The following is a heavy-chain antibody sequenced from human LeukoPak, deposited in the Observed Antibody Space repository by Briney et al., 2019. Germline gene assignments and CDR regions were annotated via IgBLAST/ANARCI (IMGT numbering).Heavy chain of an antibody. D-gene: IGHD3-10*01. CDR1: GGSISSYY. CDR3: ARVNMVRGVIIRAFDY. Sequence: SETLSLTCTVSGGSISSYYWSWIRQPAGKGLEWIGRIYTSGSTNYNPSLKSRVTMSVDTSKNQFSLKLSSVTAAGTAVYYCARVNMVRGVIIRAFDYWGQGTLVTVSS. J-gene: IGHJ4*02. CDR2: IYTSGST. V-gene: IGHV4-4*07.